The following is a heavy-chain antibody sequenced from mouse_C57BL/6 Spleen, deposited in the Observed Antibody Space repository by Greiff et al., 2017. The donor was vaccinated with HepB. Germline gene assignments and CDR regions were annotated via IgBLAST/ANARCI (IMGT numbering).Heavy chain of an antibody. Sequence: VQLQQSGAELARPGASVKLSCKASGYTFTSYGISWVKQRTGQGLEWIGEIYPRSGNTYYNEKFKGKATLTADKSSSTAYMELRSLTSEDSAVYFCGGSSGYPFAYWGQGTLVTVSA. J-gene: IGHJ3*01. CDR3: GGSSGYPFAY. CDR2: IYPRSGNT. V-gene: IGHV1-81*01. D-gene: IGHD3-2*02. CDR1: GYTFTSYG.